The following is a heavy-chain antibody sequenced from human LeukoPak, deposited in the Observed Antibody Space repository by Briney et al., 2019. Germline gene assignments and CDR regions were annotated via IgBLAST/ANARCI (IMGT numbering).Heavy chain of an antibody. V-gene: IGHV4-59*02. CDR3: ARARRGGYSYGAFDY. Sequence: ASHSLSLTCTVAAASVGIYCCGSIRQPPREGMGWIGYIYYSGSNNYNPSLKSRVTISVDTSKNPFSLKLSSVTAADTAVYYCARARRGGYSYGAFDYWGQGTLVTVSS. CDR2: IYYSGSN. CDR1: AASVGIYC. J-gene: IGHJ4*02. D-gene: IGHD5-18*01.